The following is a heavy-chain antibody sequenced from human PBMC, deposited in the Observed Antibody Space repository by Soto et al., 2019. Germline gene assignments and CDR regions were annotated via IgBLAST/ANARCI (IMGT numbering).Heavy chain of an antibody. J-gene: IGHJ6*02. CDR2: IYYSGST. CDR1: GGSISSGGYY. D-gene: IGHD1-1*01. V-gene: IGHV4-31*02. CDR3: ARDQEPLSGMDV. Sequence: SETLSLTXTVSGGSISSGGYYWSWIRQHPGKGLEWIGYIYYSGSTYYNPSLKSRVTISVDTSKNQFSLKLSSVTAADTAVYYCARDQEPLSGMDVWGQGTTVTVSS.